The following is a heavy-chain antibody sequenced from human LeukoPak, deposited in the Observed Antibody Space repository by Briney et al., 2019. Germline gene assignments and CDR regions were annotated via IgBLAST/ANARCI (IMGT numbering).Heavy chain of an antibody. V-gene: IGHV3-15*01. CDR3: ATLTVRGVINI. D-gene: IGHD3-10*01. CDR2: IQSKTDGGTT. J-gene: IGHJ4*02. CDR1: GFTFSNTW. Sequence: GGSLRLSCAASGFTFSNTWMNWVRQAPGKGLEWVGRIQSKTDGGTTEYAAPVKGRFTISRDDPKTTLYLQMNSLKTEDTAVYYCATLTVRGVINIWGQGTLVTVSS.